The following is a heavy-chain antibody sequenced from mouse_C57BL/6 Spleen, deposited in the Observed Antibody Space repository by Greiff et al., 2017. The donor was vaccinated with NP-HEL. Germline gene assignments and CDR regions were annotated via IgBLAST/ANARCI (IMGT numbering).Heavy chain of an antibody. CDR1: GYAFSSSW. D-gene: IGHD2-5*01. V-gene: IGHV1-82*01. J-gene: IGHJ3*01. CDR3: ARGGTSYYSTAWFAY. Sequence: QVQLKESGPELVKPGASVKISCKASGYAFSSSWMNWVKQRPGKGLEWIGRIYPGDGDTNYNGKFKGKATLTADKSSSTAYMQLSSLTSEDSAVYFCARGGTSYYSTAWFAYWGQGTLVTVSA. CDR2: IYPGDGDT.